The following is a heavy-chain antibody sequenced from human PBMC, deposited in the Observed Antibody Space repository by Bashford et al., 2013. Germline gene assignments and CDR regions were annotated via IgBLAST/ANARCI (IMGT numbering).Heavy chain of an antibody. CDR1: GGSFSAYY. CDR2: IYYSGST. Sequence: SETLSLTCAVYGGSFSAYYWGWIRQPPGEGLEWIGTIYYSGSTYFNPSLKSRVTISIDTSKNQFSLKLNSVTAADTAVYYCARLWVHDDSSAFYYGAQDAFDIWGQGTMVTVSS. CDR3: ARLWVHDDSSAFYYGAQDAFDI. J-gene: IGHJ3*02. V-gene: IGHV4-34*01. D-gene: IGHD3-22*01.